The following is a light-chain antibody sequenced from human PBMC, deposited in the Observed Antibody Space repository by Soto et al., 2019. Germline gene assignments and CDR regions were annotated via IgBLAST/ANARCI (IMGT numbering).Light chain of an antibody. CDR2: DNN. CDR1: SFNIGNNY. J-gene: IGLJ2*01. V-gene: IGLV1-51*01. CDR3: GTWGSSLSAVV. Sequence: QSVLTQPPSVSAAPGQKVTISCSGSSFNIGNNYVSWYQQLPGTAPKLLIYDNNKRPSGIPDRFSGSKSGTSATLGITGLQTGDEADYYCGTWGSSLSAVVFGGGTKLTVL.